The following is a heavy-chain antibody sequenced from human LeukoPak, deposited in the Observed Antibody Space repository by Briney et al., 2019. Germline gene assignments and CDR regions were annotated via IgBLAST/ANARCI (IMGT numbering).Heavy chain of an antibody. J-gene: IGHJ4*02. V-gene: IGHV3-23*01. CDR3: AKARNAYHFDY. D-gene: IGHD2-2*01. CDR1: GFTFSSYA. CDR2: ISGSGGNT. Sequence: PGGPLRLSCAASGFTFSSYAMTWVRQAPGKGLEWVSAISGSGGNTYYADSVKGRFTISRDNSKNTLYLQMNSLRAEDTAVYYCAKARNAYHFDYWGQGTLVTVSS.